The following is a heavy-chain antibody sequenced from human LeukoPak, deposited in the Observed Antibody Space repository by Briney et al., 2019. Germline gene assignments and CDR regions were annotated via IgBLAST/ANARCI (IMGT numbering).Heavy chain of an antibody. CDR2: INPSGGST. Sequence: GVSVKVSCKASGYTFTSYYMHWVRQAPGQGLEWMGIINPSGGSTSYAQKFQGRVTMTRDTSTSTVYMELSSLRSEDTAVYYCARDPDPDFGVVTSDYWGQGTLVTVSS. CDR1: GYTFTSYY. V-gene: IGHV1-46*01. J-gene: IGHJ4*02. CDR3: ARDPDPDFGVVTSDY. D-gene: IGHD3-3*01.